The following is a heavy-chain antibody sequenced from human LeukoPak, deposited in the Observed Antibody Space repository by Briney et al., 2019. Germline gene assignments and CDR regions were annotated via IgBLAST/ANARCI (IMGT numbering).Heavy chain of an antibody. V-gene: IGHV3-30-3*01. CDR3: AKDFLLPYYYDSSGSFDY. CDR1: GFTFSSYA. D-gene: IGHD3-22*01. Sequence: GGSLRLSCAASGFTFSSYAMHWVRQAPGKGLEWVAVISYDGSNKYYADSVKGRFTISRDNSKNTLYLQMNSLRAEDTAVYYCAKDFLLPYYYDSSGSFDYWGQGTLVTVSS. J-gene: IGHJ4*02. CDR2: ISYDGSNK.